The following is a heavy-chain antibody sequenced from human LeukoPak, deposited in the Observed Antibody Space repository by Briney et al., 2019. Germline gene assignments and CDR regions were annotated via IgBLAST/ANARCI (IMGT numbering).Heavy chain of an antibody. CDR3: TSGGSSSFPHYYYYYMDV. CDR1: GFTFSGSA. J-gene: IGHJ6*03. CDR2: IRSKANSYAT. D-gene: IGHD6-6*01. Sequence: PGGSLKLSCAASGFTFSGSAMHWVRQASGKGLEWVGRIRSKANSYATAYAASVKGRFTISRDDSKNTAYLQMNSLKTEDTAVYYCTSGGSSSFPHYYYYYMDVWGKGTTVTLSS. V-gene: IGHV3-73*01.